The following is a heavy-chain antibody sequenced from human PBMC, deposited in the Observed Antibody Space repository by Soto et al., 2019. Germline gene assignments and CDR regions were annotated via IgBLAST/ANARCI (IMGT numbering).Heavy chain of an antibody. CDR2: ITNTGSTI. Sequence: GGSLRLSCAASGFTFSSYNMNWVRQAPGKGLEWVSYITNTGSTIYYADSVKGRFTMSRDNAKNSVSLQMNSLRDEDTAIYYCARDDCGGDCSAFDFWGPGTLVTVSS. D-gene: IGHD2-21*02. CDR1: GFTFSSYN. V-gene: IGHV3-48*02. J-gene: IGHJ4*02. CDR3: ARDDCGGDCSAFDF.